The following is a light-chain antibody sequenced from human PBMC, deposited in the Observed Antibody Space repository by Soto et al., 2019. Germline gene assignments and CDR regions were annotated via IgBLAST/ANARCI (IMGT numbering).Light chain of an antibody. CDR3: HQYDSWT. CDR2: GAS. CDR1: QSFNSIY. Sequence: EIVLTQSPGTLSLSPGAGAPHSYRASQSFNSIYLAWYQQKPGQAPRLLIYGASSRATGIPDRFSGSGSGTDFTLTISRLEPEDFAVYYCHQYDSWTCGQGTKVDI. J-gene: IGKJ1*01. V-gene: IGKV3-20*01.